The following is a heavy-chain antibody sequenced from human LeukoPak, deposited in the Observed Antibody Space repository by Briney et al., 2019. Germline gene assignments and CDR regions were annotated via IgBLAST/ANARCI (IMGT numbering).Heavy chain of an antibody. Sequence: GRSLRLSCVASGFTFSSYAMHWVLQAPGKGVGWVSVISSDGRDKYYADSVKGRFTISRDNSKNTLYLQMNSLRAEDTAVYYCARDYSGSGSVDYWGQGTLVTVSS. J-gene: IGHJ4*02. D-gene: IGHD3-10*01. CDR2: ISSDGRDK. V-gene: IGHV3-30*03. CDR1: GFTFSSYA. CDR3: ARDYSGSGSVDY.